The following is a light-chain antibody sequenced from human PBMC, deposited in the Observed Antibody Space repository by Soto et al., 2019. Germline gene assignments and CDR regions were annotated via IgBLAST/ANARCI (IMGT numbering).Light chain of an antibody. J-gene: IGKJ5*01. CDR2: DAS. V-gene: IGKV3-11*01. CDR1: QSVSSY. Sequence: EIVLTQSPATLSLSPGERATLSFRASQSVSSYLAWYQQKPGQAPRLLIYDASNRASGVPVRFSGSGSGTDFTLTISRLEPEDFALYYCQQYGGSPITFGLGTRLEIK. CDR3: QQYGGSPIT.